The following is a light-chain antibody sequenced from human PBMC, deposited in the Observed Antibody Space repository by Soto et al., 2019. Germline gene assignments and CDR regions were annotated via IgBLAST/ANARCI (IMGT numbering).Light chain of an antibody. Sequence: EIVLTQSPGTLSLSPGERATLSCRASQSVSSGYLAWYQQKPGQAPRVFIYGASSRTTGITDRFSGSGSGTDFTLTISRLEPEDFAVYYCQQYGSSPRTVGQVTKVEIK. CDR2: GAS. J-gene: IGKJ1*01. CDR3: QQYGSSPRT. CDR1: QSVSSGY. V-gene: IGKV3-20*01.